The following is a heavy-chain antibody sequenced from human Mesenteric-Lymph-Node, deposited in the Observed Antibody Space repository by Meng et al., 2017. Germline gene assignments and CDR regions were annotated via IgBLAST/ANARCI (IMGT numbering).Heavy chain of an antibody. J-gene: IGHJ4*02. CDR1: GYTFTSYY. V-gene: IGHV1-46*01. D-gene: IGHD4-17*01. CDR3: ARSTSDYGDYVDY. CDR2: VNPISGAT. Sequence: ASVKVSCKASGYTFTSYYIHWVRQAPGQGLEWMGLVNPISGATAYAQKFQGRVTMTRDTSTSTVFMDLSSLRSEDTAVYYCARSTSDYGDYVDYWGQGTLVTVSS.